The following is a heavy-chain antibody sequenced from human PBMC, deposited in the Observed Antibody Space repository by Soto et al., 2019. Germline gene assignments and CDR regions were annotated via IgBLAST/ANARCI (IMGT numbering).Heavy chain of an antibody. J-gene: IGHJ4*02. D-gene: IGHD1-1*01. Sequence: GASVKVSCKVSGYTLTELSMHCVRQTPGKGLEWMGGFDPEDGETIYAQKFQGRVTMTEDTSTDTAYMELSSLRSEDTAVYYCATVINSYFDYWGQGTLVTVSS. V-gene: IGHV1-24*01. CDR2: FDPEDGET. CDR3: ATVINSYFDY. CDR1: GYTLTELS.